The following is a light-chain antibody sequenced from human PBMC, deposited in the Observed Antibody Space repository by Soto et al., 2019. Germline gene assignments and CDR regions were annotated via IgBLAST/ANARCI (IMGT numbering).Light chain of an antibody. V-gene: IGLV1-51*01. CDR3: AAWDDTLSGRV. J-gene: IGLJ3*02. CDR2: DNN. CDR1: SSNIGIHY. Sequence: QSVLTQPPSVSAAPGQKVTISCSGSSSNIGIHYVSWYQHLPGTAPKLLIYDNNKRPSGIPDRFSGSKSGTSASLAISGLRSEDEADYYCAAWDDTLSGRVFGGGTKLTVL.